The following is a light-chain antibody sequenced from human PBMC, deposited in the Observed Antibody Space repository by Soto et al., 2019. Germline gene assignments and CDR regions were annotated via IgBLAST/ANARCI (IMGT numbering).Light chain of an antibody. CDR1: QTLSIW. J-gene: IGKJ1*01. CDR2: DAS. CDR3: QHYNNYPWT. V-gene: IGKV1-5*01. Sequence: QMTQSLFAVSASVGDRVTISCRPSQTLSIWLAWYQQKPGKATKLLIYDASSRESGVPARFSGSGSGTEFTLTISSLQPDDFATYYCQHYNNYPWTFGQGTKV.